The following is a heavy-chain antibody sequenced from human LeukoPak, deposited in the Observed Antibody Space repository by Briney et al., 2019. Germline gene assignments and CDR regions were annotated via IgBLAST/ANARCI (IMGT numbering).Heavy chain of an antibody. D-gene: IGHD3-22*01. V-gene: IGHV3-13*01. J-gene: IGHJ4*02. CDR3: ARGDSRGGIDY. CDR1: GFTFTSYD. CDR2: IGTAGDT. Sequence: GGSLRLSCAASGFTFTSYDMHWVRQATGTGLEWVSAIGTAGDTYYPASVKGRFIISRENGKNSLYLQMNSLRAGDTAVYYCARGDSRGGIDYWGQGTLVTVSS.